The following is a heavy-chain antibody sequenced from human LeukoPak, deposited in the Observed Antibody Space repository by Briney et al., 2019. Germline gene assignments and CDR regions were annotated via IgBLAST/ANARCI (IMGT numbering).Heavy chain of an antibody. J-gene: IGHJ4*02. CDR2: ISSCGSTI. Sequence: PGGSLRLSCAASGFTFSSYEMNWVRQAPGKGLEWVSYISSCGSTIYYADSVKGRFTISRDNAKNSLYLQMNSLRAEDTAVYYCARLTTCDYWGQGTLVTVSS. CDR1: GFTFSSYE. D-gene: IGHD4/OR15-4a*01. CDR3: ARLTTCDY. V-gene: IGHV3-48*03.